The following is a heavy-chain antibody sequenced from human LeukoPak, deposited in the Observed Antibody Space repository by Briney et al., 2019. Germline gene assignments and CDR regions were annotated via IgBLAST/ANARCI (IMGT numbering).Heavy chain of an antibody. V-gene: IGHV3-13*01. CDR3: VRVAKERVGGVYYFDY. J-gene: IGHJ4*02. CDR1: GFXFSDYD. CDR2: IGTAGDT. D-gene: IGHD1-1*01. Sequence: PGGSLRLSCAASGFXFSDYDMHWVRQATGKGLEWVSAIGTAGDTYYTGSVKGRFTISRENAKNSLYLQMNSLRAGDTAVYYCVRVAKERVGGVYYFDYWGQGTPVTVSS.